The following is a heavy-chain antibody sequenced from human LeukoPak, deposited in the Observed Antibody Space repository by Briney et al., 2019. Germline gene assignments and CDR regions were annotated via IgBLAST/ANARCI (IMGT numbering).Heavy chain of an antibody. Sequence: SQTLSLTCTVSGGSISSGGYYWSWIRQHPGKGLEWIGYIYYSGSTYYNPSLKSRVTISVDTSKNQFSLKPSSVTAADTAVYYCARDSGGGIWFGEWGQGTLVTVSS. D-gene: IGHD3-10*01. J-gene: IGHJ4*02. CDR3: ARDSGGGIWFGE. CDR2: IYYSGST. V-gene: IGHV4-31*03. CDR1: GGSISSGGYY.